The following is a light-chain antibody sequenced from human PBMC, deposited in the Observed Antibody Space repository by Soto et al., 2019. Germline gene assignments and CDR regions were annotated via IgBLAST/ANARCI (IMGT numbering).Light chain of an antibody. CDR3: VLYLGSGISV. CDR1: SGSVSTHYY. V-gene: IGLV8-61*01. Sequence: QAVVTQEPSFSVSPGGTVTLTCGFTSGSVSTHYYPSWYQQTPGQAPRTLIYNTNTRSSGVPDRFSGSILGNKAALTITGAQADDESDYYCVLYLGSGISVFGTGTKLTVL. J-gene: IGLJ1*01. CDR2: NTN.